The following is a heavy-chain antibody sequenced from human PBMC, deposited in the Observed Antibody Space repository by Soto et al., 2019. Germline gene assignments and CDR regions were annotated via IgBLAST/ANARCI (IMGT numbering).Heavy chain of an antibody. Sequence: EVQLLESGGGLVQPGGSLRLSCAASGFTFSSYAMSWVRQAPGKGLEWVSAISGSGGSTYYADSVKGRFTISRDNSKNTLYLQMNSLRAEDTAVYYCAKDHSFVAYANYYDSSGYYEYDYWGQGTLVTVSS. V-gene: IGHV3-23*01. CDR3: AKDHSFVAYANYYDSSGYYEYDY. CDR2: ISGSGGST. J-gene: IGHJ4*02. CDR1: GFTFSSYA. D-gene: IGHD3-22*01.